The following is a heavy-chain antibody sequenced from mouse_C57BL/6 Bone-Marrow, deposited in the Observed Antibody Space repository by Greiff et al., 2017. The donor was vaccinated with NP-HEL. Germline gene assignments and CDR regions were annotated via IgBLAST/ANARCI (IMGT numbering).Heavy chain of an antibody. V-gene: IGHV1-9*01. CDR2: ILPGSGST. D-gene: IGHD1-1*01. CDR1: GYTFTGYW. Sequence: VQLQQSGAELMKPGASVKLSCKATGYTFTGYWIEWVKQRPGHGLEWIGEILPGSGSTTYNEKFKGKATFTADTSSNTAYMQMSGLTTEDSAIYYCARDTTDAMHYWGQGTAVTVSS. CDR3: ARDTTDAMHY. J-gene: IGHJ4*01.